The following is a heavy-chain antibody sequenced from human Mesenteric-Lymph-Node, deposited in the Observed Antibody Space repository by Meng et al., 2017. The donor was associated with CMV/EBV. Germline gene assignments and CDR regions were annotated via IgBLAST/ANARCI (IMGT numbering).Heavy chain of an antibody. D-gene: IGHD2-15*01. CDR2: IDSDGTMT. J-gene: IGHJ4*02. V-gene: IGHV3-74*01. Sequence: GESLKISCAASGFNFNMYWMHGVRQAPGKGLVWVSSIDSDGTMTRYMDSVKGRFTISRDNAKNTLYLQMNSLRGEDTAMYYCTRATPRPIDYWGQGTLVTVSS. CDR3: TRATPRPIDY. CDR1: GFNFNMYW.